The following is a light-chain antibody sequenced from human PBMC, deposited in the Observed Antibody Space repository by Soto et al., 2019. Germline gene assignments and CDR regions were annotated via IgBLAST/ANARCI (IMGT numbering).Light chain of an antibody. Sequence: IVLTQSPGTLSLSPGDRATLSCRASQSVNSSYVSWYQQRPGQPPRLLIYGASSRAAGIPDRFTGSGSGTEFTLTISSLEPEDFAVYYCQQYGYSSSYTFGQGTKLEIK. CDR3: QQYGYSSSYT. J-gene: IGKJ2*01. V-gene: IGKV3-20*01. CDR1: QSVNSSY. CDR2: GAS.